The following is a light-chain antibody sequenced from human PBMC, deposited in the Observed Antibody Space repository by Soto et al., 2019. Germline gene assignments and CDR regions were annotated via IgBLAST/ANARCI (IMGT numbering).Light chain of an antibody. V-gene: IGLV2-14*01. CDR3: SSYTSSGTYV. CDR1: GSDVGGYNY. J-gene: IGLJ1*01. CDR2: EVR. Sequence: QSVLTQPASVSGSPGQSITVSCTGTGSDVGGYNYVSWYQQHPGKAPKVIIYEVRNRPSGVPDRFSGSKSGNTASLTISGLQAEDEADYYCSSYTSSGTYVFGTGTKVTVL.